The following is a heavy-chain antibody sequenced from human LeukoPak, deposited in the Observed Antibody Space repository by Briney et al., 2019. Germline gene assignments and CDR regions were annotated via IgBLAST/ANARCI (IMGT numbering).Heavy chain of an antibody. CDR1: GFTFDDYG. CDR3: ARADSYGYRRHPPPYYYYYMDV. V-gene: IGHV3-20*04. J-gene: IGHJ6*03. Sequence: PGGSLTLSCAASGFTFDDYGMSWVRQPPGKGLEWVAGINWNGGSTGYADSVKGRFTISRDKAKNSLYLQMNSLRAEDTAVYYCARADSYGYRRHPPPYYYYYMDVWGKGTTVTVSS. CDR2: INWNGGST. D-gene: IGHD5-18*01.